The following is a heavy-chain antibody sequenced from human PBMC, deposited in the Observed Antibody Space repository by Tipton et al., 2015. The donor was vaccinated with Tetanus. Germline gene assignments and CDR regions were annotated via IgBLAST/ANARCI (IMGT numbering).Heavy chain of an antibody. CDR2: IDPNSGGT. D-gene: IGHD3-22*01. J-gene: IGHJ6*02. V-gene: IGHV1-2*02. CDR3: ARDRGDYIYYGMDV. Sequence: QLVQSGAEVKKPGASVKVSCKASGYTFTGYYIYWVRQAPGQGLEWMGWIDPNSGGTNYAQKFQGGVTMTRDTSISTAYMELSSLRSDDTAVYYCARDRGDYIYYGMDVWGPGTTVTVS. CDR1: GYTFTGYY.